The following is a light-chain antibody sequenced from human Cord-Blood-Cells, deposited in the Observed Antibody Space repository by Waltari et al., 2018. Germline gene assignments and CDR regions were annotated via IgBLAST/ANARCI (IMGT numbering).Light chain of an antibody. CDR2: VVC. CDR1: RSDVGSSHL. Sequence: QSALTQPASASGSPGQSITIYCPGTRSDVGSSHLVSWYQEHTGKAPKLMIYVVCKRPSGVSNRFSGSKLGNTASLTISGLQAEDEADYYCCSYSGSSTLVFGGGTKLTVL. V-gene: IGLV2-23*02. CDR3: CSYSGSSTLV. J-gene: IGLJ2*01.